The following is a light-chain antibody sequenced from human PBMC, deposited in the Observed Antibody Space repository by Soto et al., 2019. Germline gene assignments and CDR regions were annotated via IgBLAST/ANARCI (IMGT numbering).Light chain of an antibody. J-gene: IGKJ1*01. CDR3: QQYNNWPPWT. Sequence: EIVLTQSPATLSVSPGETVTPSCRARQSGGSNLAWYQQQHRRAPRLLLYGVATRATGIPARFSSSRSGTEFTLTITSLQSADFAVYYCQQYNNWPPWTFGQGTKVDI. CDR1: QSGGSN. V-gene: IGKV3-15*01. CDR2: GVA.